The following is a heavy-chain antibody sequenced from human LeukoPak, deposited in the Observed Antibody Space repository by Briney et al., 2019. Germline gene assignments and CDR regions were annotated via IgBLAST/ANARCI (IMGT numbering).Heavy chain of an antibody. CDR3: AKEELGDGYFDY. CDR2: IYSGGST. CDR1: GFNVSSNY. J-gene: IGHJ4*02. D-gene: IGHD3-10*01. Sequence: GGSLRLSCAASGFNVSSNYMSWVRQAPGKGLEWVSVIYSGGSTYYAASVKGRFTISRDNSKNTLYLQMNSLRAEDTAVYYCAKEELGDGYFDYWGQGTLVTVSS. V-gene: IGHV3-53*01.